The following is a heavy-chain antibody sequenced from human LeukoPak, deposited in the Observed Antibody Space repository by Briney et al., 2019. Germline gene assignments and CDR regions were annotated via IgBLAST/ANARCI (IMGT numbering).Heavy chain of an antibody. J-gene: IGHJ4*02. CDR1: GYTFTGYY. V-gene: IGHV1-2*02. D-gene: IGHD3-16*01. CDR3: ARGGDLRTLDY. CDR2: INPNSGGT. Sequence: ASVKVSCKASGYTFTGYYMHWVRQAPGQGLEWMGGINPNSGGTKYAQKFQGRVTMTRDTSISAAYMELSRLRSDDTAVYYCARGGDLRTLDYWGQGTLVTVSS.